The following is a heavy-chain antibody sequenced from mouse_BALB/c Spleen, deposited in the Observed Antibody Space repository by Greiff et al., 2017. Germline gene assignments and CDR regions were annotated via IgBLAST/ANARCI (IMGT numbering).Heavy chain of an antibody. CDR2: INPSNGRT. CDR1: GYTFTSYW. CDR3: ARPYYYGSSYPYWYFDV. J-gene: IGHJ1*01. V-gene: IGHV1S81*02. Sequence: QVQLKQPGAELVKPGASVKLSCKASGYTFTSYWMHWVKQRPGQGLEWIGEINPSNGRTNYNEKFKSKATLTVDKSSSTAYMQLSSLTSEDSAVYYCARPYYYGSSYPYWYFDVWGAGTTVTVSS. D-gene: IGHD1-1*01.